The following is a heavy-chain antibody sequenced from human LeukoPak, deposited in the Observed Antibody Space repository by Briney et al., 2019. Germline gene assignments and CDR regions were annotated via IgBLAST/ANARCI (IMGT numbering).Heavy chain of an antibody. V-gene: IGHV1-3*01. J-gene: IGHJ5*02. CDR3: ARDLSGSFSYFDP. CDR1: GYTFTSFG. CDR2: LNPGNGNT. D-gene: IGHD1-26*01. Sequence: ASVKVSCKASGYTFTSFGVSWVRQAPGQRLEWMEWLNPGNGNTKYSQKFQDRITFTWDTSATIVYMELSSLRSADTAVYYCARDLSGSFSYFDPWGQGTLVTVSS.